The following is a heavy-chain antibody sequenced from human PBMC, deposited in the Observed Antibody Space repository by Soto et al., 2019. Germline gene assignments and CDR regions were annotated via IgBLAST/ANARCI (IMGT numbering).Heavy chain of an antibody. J-gene: IGHJ4*02. V-gene: IGHV3-66*04. Sequence: EVQLVESGGGLVQPGGSLRLSCAASGVTVSSNYMSWVRQAPGKGLEWVSVFYSGGSTYYADSVKGRFTISRDNSKNTLYLQMNSLRAEDTAVYYCARHGYNYGGGYFDYWGQGTLVTVSS. CDR1: GVTVSSNY. CDR3: ARHGYNYGGGYFDY. D-gene: IGHD5-18*01. CDR2: FYSGGST.